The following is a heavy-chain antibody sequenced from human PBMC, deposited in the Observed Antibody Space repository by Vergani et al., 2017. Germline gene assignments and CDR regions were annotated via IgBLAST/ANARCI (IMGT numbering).Heavy chain of an antibody. V-gene: IGHV3-64D*06. Sequence: EVQLVESGGGLVQPGGSLRLSCSASGFTFSSYAMHWVRQAPGKGLEYVSAISSNGGSTYYADSVKGRFTISRDNSKNTLYLQMSSLRAEDTAVYYCVTPSPYVSSGYYGSHAFDIWGQGTMVTVSS. J-gene: IGHJ3*02. CDR2: ISSNGGST. D-gene: IGHD3-22*01. CDR3: VTPSPYVSSGYYGSHAFDI. CDR1: GFTFSSYA.